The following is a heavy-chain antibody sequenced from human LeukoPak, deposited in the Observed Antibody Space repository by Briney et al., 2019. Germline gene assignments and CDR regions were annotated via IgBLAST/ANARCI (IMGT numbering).Heavy chain of an antibody. Sequence: GGSLRLSCAASGFTFSSYWMSWVRQAPGKGLEWVSYISSSSSYTKNADAVKGRFTISRDNAKKSVYLQMNSLRAEDTAVYYCGRGQWTSDYWGQGTLVTVSS. CDR2: ISSSSSYT. CDR1: GFTFSSYW. CDR3: GRGQWTSDY. V-gene: IGHV3-11*05. D-gene: IGHD3/OR15-3a*01. J-gene: IGHJ4*02.